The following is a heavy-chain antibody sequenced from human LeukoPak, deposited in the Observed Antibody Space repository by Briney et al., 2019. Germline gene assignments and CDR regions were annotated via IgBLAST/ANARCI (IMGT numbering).Heavy chain of an antibody. V-gene: IGHV4-34*01. J-gene: IGHJ3*02. CDR1: GGSFSGYY. CDR3: ARFSYDSSGNLDAFDI. Sequence: PSETLSLTCAVYGGSFSGYYWSWIRQPPGKGLEWIGEINHSGSTNYNPSLKSRVTISVDTSKNQFSLKLSSVTAADTAVYYCARFSYDSSGNLDAFDIWGQGTMVTVSS. CDR2: INHSGST. D-gene: IGHD3-22*01.